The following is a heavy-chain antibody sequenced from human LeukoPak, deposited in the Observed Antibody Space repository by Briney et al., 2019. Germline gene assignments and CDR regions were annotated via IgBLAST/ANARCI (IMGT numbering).Heavy chain of an antibody. Sequence: TGGSLRLSCAASGFTFSNYAMSWVRQAPGKGLEWLSTISGSGGSTDYADSVKGRFSISRDNPKRTLYLQMNSLRAEDTAVYYCARASDYDSGGYYIGGSFDYWGQGTLVTVSS. CDR3: ARASDYDSGGYYIGGSFDY. J-gene: IGHJ4*02. CDR1: GFTFSNYA. D-gene: IGHD3-22*01. CDR2: ISGSGGST. V-gene: IGHV3-23*01.